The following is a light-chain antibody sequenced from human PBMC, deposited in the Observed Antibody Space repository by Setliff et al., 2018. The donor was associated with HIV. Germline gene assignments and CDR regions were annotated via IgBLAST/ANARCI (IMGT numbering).Light chain of an antibody. CDR3: SSYTSSSTLV. CDR1: SNDIGGYKY. CDR2: DVT. V-gene: IGLV2-14*03. J-gene: IGLJ2*01. Sequence: QSALTQPASVSGSPGQSITISCTGTSNDIGGYKYVSWYQQHPGKAPTLMIYDVTNRPSGVSSRFSGSKSGNTASLTISGLQAEDEASYFCSSYTSSSTLVFGGGTK.